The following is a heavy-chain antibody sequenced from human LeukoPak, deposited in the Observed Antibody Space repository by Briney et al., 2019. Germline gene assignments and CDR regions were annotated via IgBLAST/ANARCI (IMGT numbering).Heavy chain of an antibody. CDR3: ARGWGYYDSSGYWVY. Sequence: SGTLSLTCAVSGGSISSNNWWSWVRQSPGKGLEWIGEIHYSGSTNYNPSLKSRVTISVDTSKNQFSLKLSSVTAADTAVYYCARGWGYYDSSGYWVYWGQGTLVTVSS. V-gene: IGHV4-4*02. CDR2: IHYSGST. J-gene: IGHJ4*02. CDR1: GGSISSNNW. D-gene: IGHD3-22*01.